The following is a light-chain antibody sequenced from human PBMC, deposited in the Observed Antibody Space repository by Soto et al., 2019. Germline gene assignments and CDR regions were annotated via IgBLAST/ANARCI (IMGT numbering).Light chain of an antibody. CDR3: CSYAGDDGYV. CDR1: SSDVGAYDY. Sequence: QSALTQPLSVSGSPGQSVAFSCTGTSSDVGAYDYVSWYQQHPGKAPKLIIYGVTKRPSRVPDRFSGSKSGNTASLTISGLQAEDEADYYCCSYAGDDGYVFGSGTQLTVL. J-gene: IGLJ7*01. CDR2: GVT. V-gene: IGLV2-11*01.